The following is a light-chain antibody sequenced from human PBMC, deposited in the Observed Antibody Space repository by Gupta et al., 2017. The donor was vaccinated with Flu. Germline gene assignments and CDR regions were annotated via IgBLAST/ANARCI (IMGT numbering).Light chain of an antibody. Sequence: QSALTRPASVSGSPGQSLTISCTGTSSDIGHYNYVSWYQHHPGKAPKLIIYEVSSRPSGLSSRFSGSKSGNTASLTISGLQTEDEADYYCSAYTTVSTVVFGTGTKVNVL. CDR2: EVS. J-gene: IGLJ1*01. CDR1: SSDIGHYNY. V-gene: IGLV2-14*01. CDR3: SAYTTVSTVV.